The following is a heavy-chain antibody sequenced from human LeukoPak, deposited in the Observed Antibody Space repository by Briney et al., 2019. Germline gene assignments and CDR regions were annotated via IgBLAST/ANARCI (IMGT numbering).Heavy chain of an antibody. D-gene: IGHD6-13*01. J-gene: IGHJ4*02. Sequence: PSETLSLTCTVSGGSISSYYWSWIRQPPGKGLEWVSAISGSGDNNDNTYYADSVKGQFTISRDNSKNTLYLQMSSLRAEDAAVYYCAKSGSTSWYLDYWGQGTLVTVSS. CDR3: AKSGSTSWYLDY. V-gene: IGHV3-23*01. CDR1: GGSISSYY. CDR2: ISGSGDNNDNT.